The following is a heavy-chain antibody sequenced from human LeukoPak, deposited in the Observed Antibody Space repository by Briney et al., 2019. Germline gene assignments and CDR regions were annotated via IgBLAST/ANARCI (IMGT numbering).Heavy chain of an antibody. Sequence: GCSQRLSCAACGFTVSRNYMIGVRQPPGKGLEWVSAISGSGGSTYYADSVKGRFTTSRDNPKNTLYLQINSLRAEDTAVYYCAKEGVEAAGTFDYWGQGTLVTVSS. CDR1: GFTVSRNY. CDR3: AKEGVEAAGTFDY. V-gene: IGHV3-23*01. J-gene: IGHJ4*02. D-gene: IGHD6-13*01. CDR2: ISGSGGST.